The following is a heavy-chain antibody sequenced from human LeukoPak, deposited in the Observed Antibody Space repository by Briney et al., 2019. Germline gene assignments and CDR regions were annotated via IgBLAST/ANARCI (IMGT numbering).Heavy chain of an antibody. CDR3: ARVLYSDNVVFDY. CDR2: IYDSGST. Sequence: SETLSLTCTVSGYPISSGYYWGWIRQPPGKGLEWIGSIYDSGSTYYNPSLKSRVTISVDTSKNQFSLKLSSVTAADTAVYYCARVLYSDNVVFDYWGQGTLVTVSS. CDR1: GYPISSGYY. D-gene: IGHD1-26*01. J-gene: IGHJ4*02. V-gene: IGHV4-38-2*02.